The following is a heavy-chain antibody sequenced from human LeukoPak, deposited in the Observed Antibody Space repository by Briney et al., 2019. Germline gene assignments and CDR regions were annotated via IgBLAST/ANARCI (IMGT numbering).Heavy chain of an antibody. CDR3: ARDPYFWGSSGGTDDAFDI. D-gene: IGHD6-19*01. V-gene: IGHV1-69*05. J-gene: IGHJ3*02. CDR1: GGTFSSYA. CDR2: IIPIFGTA. Sequence: SVKVSCKASGGTFSSYAISWVRQAPGQELEWMGRIIPIFGTANYAQKFQGRVTITTDESTSTAYMELSSLRSEDTAVYYCARDPYFWGSSGGTDDAFDIWGQGTMVTVSS.